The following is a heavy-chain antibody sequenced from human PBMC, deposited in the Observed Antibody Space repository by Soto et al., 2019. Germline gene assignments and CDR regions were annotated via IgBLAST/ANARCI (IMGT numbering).Heavy chain of an antibody. V-gene: IGHV3-11*01. CDR2: ISSSGSTI. J-gene: IGHJ3*02. D-gene: IGHD2-2*01. CDR1: GFTFSDYY. CDR3: ARTKVVVVPAAMGSYAFGI. Sequence: QVQLVESGGGLVKPGGSLRLSCAASGFTFSDYYMRWIRQAPGKGLEWVSYISSSGSTIYYADSVKGRFTISRDNAKNSRHLQINSLIAEDTAVYYCARTKVVVVPAAMGSYAFGIWGHGTMVTVSS.